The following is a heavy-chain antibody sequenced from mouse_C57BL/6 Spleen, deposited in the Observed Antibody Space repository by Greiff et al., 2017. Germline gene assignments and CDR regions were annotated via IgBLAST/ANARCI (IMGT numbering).Heavy chain of an antibody. J-gene: IGHJ1*03. CDR2: IYPRSGNT. CDR1: GYTFTSYG. D-gene: IGHD2-13*01. V-gene: IGHV1-81*01. Sequence: VQLQQSGAELARPGASVKLSCKASGYTFTSYGISWVKQRTGQGLEWIGEIYPRSGNTYYNEKFKGKATLTADKSSSTAYMELRSLTSEDSAVYFCARAGDPLYWYFDVWGTGTTVTVSS. CDR3: ARAGDPLYWYFDV.